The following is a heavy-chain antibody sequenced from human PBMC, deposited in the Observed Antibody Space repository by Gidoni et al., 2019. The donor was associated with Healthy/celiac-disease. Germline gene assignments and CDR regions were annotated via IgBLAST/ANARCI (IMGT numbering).Heavy chain of an antibody. Sequence: QVQLVQSGAEVKKPGASVKVSCKASGYTFTSYAMHWVRQAPGQRLEWMGWINAGNGNTKYSQKFQGRVTITSDTSASTAYMELSSLRSEDTAVYYCARGVRMVAASPLVDYWGQGTLVTVSS. J-gene: IGHJ4*02. V-gene: IGHV1-3*01. CDR3: ARGVRMVAASPLVDY. D-gene: IGHD2-15*01. CDR2: INAGNGNT. CDR1: GYTFTSYA.